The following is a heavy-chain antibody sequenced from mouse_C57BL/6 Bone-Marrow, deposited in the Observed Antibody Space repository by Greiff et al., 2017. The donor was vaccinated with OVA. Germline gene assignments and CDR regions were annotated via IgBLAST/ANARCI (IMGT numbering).Heavy chain of an antibody. Sequence: EESGPGLVKPSQSLSLTCSVTGYSITSGYYWNWIRQFPGNKLEWMGYISYDGSNNYNPSLKNRISITRDTSKNQFFLKLNSVTTEDTATYYCAREGDLRLFFAYWGQGTLVTVSA. CDR2: ISYDGSN. D-gene: IGHD2-12*01. V-gene: IGHV3-6*01. J-gene: IGHJ3*01. CDR3: AREGDLRLFFAY. CDR1: GYSITSGYY.